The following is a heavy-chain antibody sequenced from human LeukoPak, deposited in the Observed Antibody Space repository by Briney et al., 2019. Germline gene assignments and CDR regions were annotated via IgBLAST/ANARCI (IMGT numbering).Heavy chain of an antibody. V-gene: IGHV3-74*01. D-gene: IGHD1-26*01. CDR1: GFTFSSYW. J-gene: IGHJ4*02. Sequence: PGGSLRLSCAASGFTFSSYWMHWVRQAPGKGLVWVSRINSDGSTTSDADSVKGRFTISRDNAKNTLYLQMNSLRAEDTAVYYCTEGYSGSHRIDYWGQGTLVTVSS. CDR2: INSDGSTT. CDR3: TEGYSGSHRIDY.